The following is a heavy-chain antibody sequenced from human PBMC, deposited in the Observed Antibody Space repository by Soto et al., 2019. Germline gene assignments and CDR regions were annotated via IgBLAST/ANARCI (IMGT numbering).Heavy chain of an antibody. CDR1: GYTFTVCC. J-gene: IGHJ5*02. CDR2: INPNSGGT. CDR3: ARAILMGATPTNWFDP. Sequence: ASVRCSCRASGYTFTVCCMHCVRQAHGQGLEWMGWINPNSGGTNYAQKFQGWFTMTRDTSISTAYMELSRLRSDDTAVYYCARAILMGATPTNWFDPWGQGTLVTVS. D-gene: IGHD1-26*01. V-gene: IGHV1-2*04.